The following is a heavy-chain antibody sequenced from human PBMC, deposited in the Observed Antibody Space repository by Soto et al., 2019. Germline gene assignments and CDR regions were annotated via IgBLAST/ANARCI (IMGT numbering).Heavy chain of an antibody. V-gene: IGHV4-39*07. J-gene: IGHJ6*03. CDR1: GGSISSSTYY. CDR2: INHSGST. CDR3: ARVVVPAALTYYYYYYMDV. D-gene: IGHD2-2*01. Sequence: SETLSLTCTVSGGSISSSTYYWGWIRQPPGKGLEWIASINHSGSTNYNPSLKSRVTISVDTSKNQFSLKLSSVTAADTAVYYCARVVVPAALTYYYYYYMDVWGKGTTVTVSS.